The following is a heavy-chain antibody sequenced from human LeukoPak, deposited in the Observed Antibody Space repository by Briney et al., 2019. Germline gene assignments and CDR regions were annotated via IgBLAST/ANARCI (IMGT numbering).Heavy chain of an antibody. CDR3: TKPWDRRSSSWYYYPMAV. CDR2: IKSKTDGGTT. J-gene: IGHJ6*02. CDR1: GFTFSNAW. Sequence: GGSLRLSCAASGFTFSNAWMSWVRQAPGKGLEWVGRIKSKTDGGTTDYAAPVKGRFTISRDDSKNTLYLQMNSLKTEDTAVYYCTKPWDRRSSSWYYYPMAVWGPGTTVIVSS. V-gene: IGHV3-15*01. D-gene: IGHD6-6*01.